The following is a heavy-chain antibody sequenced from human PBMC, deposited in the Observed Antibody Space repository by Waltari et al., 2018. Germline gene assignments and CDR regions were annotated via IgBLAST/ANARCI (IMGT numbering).Heavy chain of an antibody. CDR1: GGSISSGGYF. Sequence: QVQLQESGPGLVKPSQTLSLTCPVSGGSISSGGYFWSWIRQHPGKGLEWIGYIYYSGSTYYNPSLKSRVTISVDTSKNQFSLKLSSVTAADTAVYYCARKGRGFRDWYFDLWGRGTLVTVSS. V-gene: IGHV4-31*03. CDR2: IYYSGST. J-gene: IGHJ2*01. CDR3: ARKGRGFRDWYFDL. D-gene: IGHD2-15*01.